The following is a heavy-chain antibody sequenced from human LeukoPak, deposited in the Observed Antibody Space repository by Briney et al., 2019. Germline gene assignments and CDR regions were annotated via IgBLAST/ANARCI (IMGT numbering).Heavy chain of an antibody. CDR1: GGTFISYA. Sequence: ASVKVSCKASGGTFISYAISWVRQAPGQGLEWMGGIIPIFGTANYAQKFQGRVTITADESTSTAYMELSSLRSEDTAVYYCAKSRSGLDAFDIRGQGTMVTVSS. D-gene: IGHD3-22*01. V-gene: IGHV1-69*13. CDR2: IIPIFGTA. CDR3: AKSRSGLDAFDI. J-gene: IGHJ3*02.